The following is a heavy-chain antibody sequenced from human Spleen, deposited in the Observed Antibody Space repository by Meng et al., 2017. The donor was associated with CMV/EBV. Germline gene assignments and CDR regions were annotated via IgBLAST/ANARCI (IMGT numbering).Heavy chain of an antibody. CDR3: AKDSHLSGIAAAGYFDY. V-gene: IGHV3-23*01. CDR1: GFTFSSYA. Sequence: GGSLRLSCAASGFTFSSYAMSWVRQAPGKGLEWVSAISGSGGSTYYADSVKGRFTISRDNSKNTLYLQMNSLRAEDTAVYYCAKDSHLSGIAAAGYFDYWGQGTLVTVSS. CDR2: ISGSGGST. D-gene: IGHD6-13*01. J-gene: IGHJ4*02.